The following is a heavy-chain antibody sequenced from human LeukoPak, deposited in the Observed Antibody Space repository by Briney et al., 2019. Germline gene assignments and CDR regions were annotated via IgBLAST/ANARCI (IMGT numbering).Heavy chain of an antibody. CDR2: INHSGGT. Sequence: SETLSLTCAVYGGSFSGYYWSWIRQPPGKGLEWIGEINHSGGTNYNPSLKSRVTISVDTSKNQFSLKLSSVTAADTAVYYCARFTLVYGGNSRMRYFDYWGQGTLVTVSS. V-gene: IGHV4-34*01. D-gene: IGHD4-17*01. J-gene: IGHJ4*02. CDR3: ARFTLVYGGNSRMRYFDY. CDR1: GGSFSGYY.